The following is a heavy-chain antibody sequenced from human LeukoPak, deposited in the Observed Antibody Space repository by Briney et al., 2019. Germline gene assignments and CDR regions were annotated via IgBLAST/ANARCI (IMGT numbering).Heavy chain of an antibody. D-gene: IGHD1-26*01. CDR2: ISSSSSYI. CDR1: GFTFSSYS. Sequence: PGGSLRLSCAASGFTFSSYSMNWVRQAPGKGLEWVSSISSSSSYIYYADSVKGRFTISRDNAKNSLYLQMTSLRAEDTAVYYCAKANNGGSYYPPYWGQGTLVTVSS. J-gene: IGHJ4*02. CDR3: AKANNGGSYYPPY. V-gene: IGHV3-21*04.